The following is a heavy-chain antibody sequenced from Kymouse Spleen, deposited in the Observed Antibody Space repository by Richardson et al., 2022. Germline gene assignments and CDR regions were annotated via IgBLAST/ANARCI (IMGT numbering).Heavy chain of an antibody. D-gene: IGHD1-7*01. V-gene: IGHV4-34*01. Sequence: QVQLQQWGAGLLKPSETLSLTCAVYGGSFSGYYWSWIRQPPGKGLEWIGEINHSGSTNYNPSLKSRVTISVDTSKNQFSLKLSSVTAADTAVYYCARCITGTYFDYWGQGTLVTVSS. J-gene: IGHJ4*02. CDR1: GGSFSGYY. CDR2: INHSGST. CDR3: ARCITGTYFDY.